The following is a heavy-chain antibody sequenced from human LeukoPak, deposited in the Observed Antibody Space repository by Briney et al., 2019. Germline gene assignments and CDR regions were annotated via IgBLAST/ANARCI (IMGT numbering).Heavy chain of an antibody. Sequence: EASVKVSCKASGGTFSSYAISWVRQAPGQGLEWMGWISAYNGNTNYAQKLQGRVTMTTDTSTSTAYMELRSLRSDDTAVYYCARGLGSSWYNNWFDPWGQGTLVTVSS. CDR1: GGTFSSYA. CDR3: ARGLGSSWYNNWFDP. CDR2: ISAYNGNT. J-gene: IGHJ5*02. D-gene: IGHD6-13*01. V-gene: IGHV1-18*01.